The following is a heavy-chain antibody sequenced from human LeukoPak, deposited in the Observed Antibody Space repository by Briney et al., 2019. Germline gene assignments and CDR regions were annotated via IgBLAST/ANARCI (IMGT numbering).Heavy chain of an antibody. V-gene: IGHV3-33*01. Sequence: GRSLRLSCAASGFTFSSYGMHWVRPAPGKGLEWVAVIWYDGSNKYYADSVKGRFTISRDNSKNTLYLQMNSLRAEDTAVYYCARGYLKNYFDYWGQGTLVTVSS. D-gene: IGHD2-2*02. CDR3: ARGYLKNYFDY. CDR1: GFTFSSYG. CDR2: IWYDGSNK. J-gene: IGHJ4*02.